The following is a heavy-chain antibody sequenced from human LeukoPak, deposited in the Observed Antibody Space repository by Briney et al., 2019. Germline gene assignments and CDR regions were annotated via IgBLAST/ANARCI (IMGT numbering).Heavy chain of an antibody. CDR1: GDSVSTASNA. Sequence: SQTLSLTCAISGDSVSTASNAWYWIRQSPSRGLEWLGRTYYRSTWYNDYAVSVRGRITVNPDTSKNQFSLHLNSVTPEDTAVYYCARRLTQYDCFDPWGQGILVTVSS. V-gene: IGHV6-1*01. J-gene: IGHJ5*02. D-gene: IGHD2-2*01. CDR3: ARRLTQYDCFDP. CDR2: TYYRSTWYN.